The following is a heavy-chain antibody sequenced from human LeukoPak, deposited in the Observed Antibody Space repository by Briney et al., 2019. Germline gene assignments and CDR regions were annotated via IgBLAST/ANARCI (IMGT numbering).Heavy chain of an antibody. CDR1: GFTFSSYA. Sequence: GGSLRLSCAASGFTFSSYAMSWVRQAPGKGLEWVSAISGSGGSTYYADSVKGRFTISRDNSKNTLYLQMNSLRAEDTAVYYCAKANDYGDYKHFGEYFQHWGQGTLVTVSS. CDR3: AKANDYGDYKHFGEYFQH. CDR2: ISGSGGST. J-gene: IGHJ1*01. V-gene: IGHV3-23*01. D-gene: IGHD4-17*01.